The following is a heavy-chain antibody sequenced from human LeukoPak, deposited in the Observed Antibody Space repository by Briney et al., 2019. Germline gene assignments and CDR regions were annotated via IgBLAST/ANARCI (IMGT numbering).Heavy chain of an antibody. CDR1: GFTFSSYS. CDR2: ISTSSSYI. J-gene: IGHJ6*03. Sequence: PGGSLRLSCAASGFTFSSYSMNWVRQAPGKGLEWVSFISTSSSYIYYADSVKGRFTISRDNAKNSLYLQMNSLRAEDTAVYYCARDRSYYYYMDVWGKGTTVTISS. V-gene: IGHV3-21*01. CDR3: ARDRSYYYYMDV.